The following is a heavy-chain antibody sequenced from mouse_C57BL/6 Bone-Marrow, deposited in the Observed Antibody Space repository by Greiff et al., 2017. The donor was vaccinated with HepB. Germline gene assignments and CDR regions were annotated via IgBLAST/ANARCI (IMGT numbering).Heavy chain of an antibody. J-gene: IGHJ3*01. CDR3: ARERLFAWFAY. D-gene: IGHD1-2*01. Sequence: EVHLVESGGGLVKPGGSLKLSCAASGFTFSSYAMSWVRQTPEKRLEWVATISDGGSYTYYPDNVKGRFTISRDNAKNNLYLQMSHLKSEDTAMYYCARERLFAWFAYWGQGTLVTVSA. CDR1: GFTFSSYA. V-gene: IGHV5-4*01. CDR2: ISDGGSYT.